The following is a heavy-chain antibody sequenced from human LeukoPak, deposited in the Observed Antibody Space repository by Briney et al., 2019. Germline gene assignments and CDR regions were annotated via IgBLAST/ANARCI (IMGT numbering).Heavy chain of an antibody. Sequence: GASVKVSCKASGYTFTKYYIHWVRQAPGQGLEWMGWINPNSGGTNYAQKFQGRVTMTRDTSISTAYMELSRLRSDDTAVYYCAREVGGATRYWYFDLWGRGTLVTVSS. CDR1: GYTFTKYY. V-gene: IGHV1-2*02. D-gene: IGHD1-26*01. J-gene: IGHJ2*01. CDR3: AREVGGATRYWYFDL. CDR2: INPNSGGT.